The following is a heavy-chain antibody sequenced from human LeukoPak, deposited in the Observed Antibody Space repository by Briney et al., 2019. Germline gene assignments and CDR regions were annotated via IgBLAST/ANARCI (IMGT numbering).Heavy chain of an antibody. D-gene: IGHD6-19*01. V-gene: IGHV5-51*01. J-gene: IGHJ4*02. CDR1: GYTFTTYW. CDR2: ISPADSDT. Sequence: GESLKISCACSGYTFTTYWIRWVRQMPGKGLEWMGIISPADSDTRYSPSFQGQVTMSADKSISTAYLQWNSLKASDTAMYYCARDYSSGYYDHWGQGALVTVSS. CDR3: ARDYSSGYYDH.